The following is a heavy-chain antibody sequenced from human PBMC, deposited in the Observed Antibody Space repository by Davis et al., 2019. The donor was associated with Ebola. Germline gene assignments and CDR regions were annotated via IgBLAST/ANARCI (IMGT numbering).Heavy chain of an antibody. J-gene: IGHJ4*02. Sequence: GGSLRLSCAASGSTFSTYAMSWVRQAPGKGLEWVSTIIGRGGSTYYTDSVKGRFTISRDNAKNSLYLQMNSLRGEDTALYYCAKGRTIPLALDFWGQGTIVTVSS. D-gene: IGHD2-2*02. CDR1: GSTFSTYA. CDR2: IIGRGGST. V-gene: IGHV3-23*01. CDR3: AKGRTIPLALDF.